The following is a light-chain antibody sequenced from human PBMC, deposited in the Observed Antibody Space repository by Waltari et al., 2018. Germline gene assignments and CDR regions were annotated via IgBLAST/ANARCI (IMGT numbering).Light chain of an antibody. CDR2: KVS. V-gene: IGKV2-30*02. CDR3: MQGTHWPWT. J-gene: IGKJ1*01. CDR1: QSLVHSDGNTY. Sequence: DVVMTQSPLSLPVTLGQPASISCRSSQSLVHSDGNTYLNWFQQRPGQSPRRLIYKVSNRDSGVPDRFSCSGSGTDFTLKISRVEAEDVGVYYCMQGTHWPWTFGQGTKVDIK.